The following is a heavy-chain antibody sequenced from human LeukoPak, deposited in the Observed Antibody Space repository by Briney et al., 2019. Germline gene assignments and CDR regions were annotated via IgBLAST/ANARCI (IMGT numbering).Heavy chain of an antibody. J-gene: IGHJ4*02. CDR2: ISAYNGNT. CDR3: ARKERRTGSNGDY. CDR1: GGTFSSYA. D-gene: IGHD1/OR15-1a*01. V-gene: IGHV1-18*01. Sequence: ASVKVSCKASGGTFSSYAISWVRQAPGQGLEWMGWISAYNGNTNYAQKLQGRVTMTTDTSTSTAYMELRSLRSDDTAVYYCARKERRTGSNGDYWGQGTLVTVSS.